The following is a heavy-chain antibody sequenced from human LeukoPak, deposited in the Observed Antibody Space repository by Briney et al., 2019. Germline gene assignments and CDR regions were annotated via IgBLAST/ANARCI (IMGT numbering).Heavy chain of an antibody. Sequence: GGSLRLSCAASGFTFGDYYMSWIRQAPGKGLEWVSAISGSGGGTSYADSVKGRFTISRDNSKNTLSLQMNSLRAEDTAVYYCAKDAYTSSWYRFDPWGQGTLVTVSS. J-gene: IGHJ5*02. V-gene: IGHV3-23*01. CDR2: ISGSGGGT. CDR3: AKDAYTSSWYRFDP. CDR1: GFTFGDYY. D-gene: IGHD6-13*01.